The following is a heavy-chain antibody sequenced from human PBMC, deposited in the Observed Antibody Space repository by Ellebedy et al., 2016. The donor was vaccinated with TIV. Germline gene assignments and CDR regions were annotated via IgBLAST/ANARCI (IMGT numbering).Heavy chain of an antibody. J-gene: IGHJ2*01. Sequence: GESLKISXKSSGDSLPSYWTAWVRQMPGKGLAWMGIVYPDDSDIRYSPSFQGQVTISADKSINTAYLQWNSLKASDTAIYYCACARVTTTGDDWYFDLWGRGTLVTVSS. V-gene: IGHV5-51*01. CDR1: GDSLPSYW. CDR3: ACARVTTTGDDWYFDL. D-gene: IGHD1-1*01. CDR2: VYPDDSDI.